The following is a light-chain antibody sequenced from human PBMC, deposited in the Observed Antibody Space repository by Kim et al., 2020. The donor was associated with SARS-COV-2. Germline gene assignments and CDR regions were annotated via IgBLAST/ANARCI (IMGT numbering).Light chain of an antibody. Sequence: PGQRARISCSGDVLAKQYGYWYQQRPGQAPAVVMYNGRERPSGIPERFSGSSSGTTVTLTISGVRAEDEADYYCQSIDISGTYILFGGGTQLTVL. CDR1: VLAKQY. CDR2: NGR. CDR3: QSIDISGTYIL. J-gene: IGLJ2*01. V-gene: IGLV3-25*03.